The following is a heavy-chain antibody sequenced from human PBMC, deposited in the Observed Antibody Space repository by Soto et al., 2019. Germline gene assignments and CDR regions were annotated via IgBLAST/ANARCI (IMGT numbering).Heavy chain of an antibody. CDR3: ARVELALTFQH. J-gene: IGHJ1*01. Sequence: EVQLVESGGGLVQPGGSLRLSCAASGFTFSSYSMNWVRQAPGKGLEWVSYISSSSSTIYYADSVKGRFTISRDNAKNSLYLQMNSLRAEDTAVYYCARVELALTFQHWGQGTLVTVSS. D-gene: IGHD1-7*01. CDR1: GFTFSSYS. V-gene: IGHV3-48*01. CDR2: ISSSSSTI.